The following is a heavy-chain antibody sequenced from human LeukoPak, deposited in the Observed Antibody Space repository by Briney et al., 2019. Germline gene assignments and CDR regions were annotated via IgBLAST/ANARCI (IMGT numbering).Heavy chain of an antibody. CDR3: ARDSDYIDGVNYDY. Sequence: GGSLRLSCAASGFTFSADWMNWGRQGPGKGVEWVANINQDGGARDYVDSVKGRFTISRDNARDSLYLQLNSLRAEDTGIYYCARDSDYIDGVNYDYWGQGTLVTVSS. CDR2: INQDGGAR. J-gene: IGHJ4*02. V-gene: IGHV3-7*01. CDR1: GFTFSADW. D-gene: IGHD3-10*01.